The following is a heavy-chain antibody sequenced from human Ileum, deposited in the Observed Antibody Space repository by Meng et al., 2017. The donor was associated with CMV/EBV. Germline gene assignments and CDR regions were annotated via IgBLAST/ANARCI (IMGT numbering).Heavy chain of an antibody. V-gene: IGHV7-4-1*02. Sequence: QVQLVQSWSELKEPGASVKVSCKTSGYTFISYGINWVREAPGQRLEWMGWINTNTGNPTYAQDFTGRFVFSLDTSVSTAYLQISSLRAEDTAVYYCTRGAGAHTAKFDYWGQGTLVTVSS. D-gene: IGHD5-18*01. J-gene: IGHJ4*02. CDR1: GYTFISYG. CDR3: TRGAGAHTAKFDY. CDR2: INTNTGNP.